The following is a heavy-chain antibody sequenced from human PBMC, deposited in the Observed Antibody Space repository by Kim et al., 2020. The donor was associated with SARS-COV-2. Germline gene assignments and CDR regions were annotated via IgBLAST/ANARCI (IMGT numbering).Heavy chain of an antibody. CDR1: GGTFSSYA. V-gene: IGHV1-69*13. CDR3: ARIIAVAGPNNYYYYGMDV. Sequence: SVKVSCKASGGTFSSYAISWVRQAPGQGLEWMGGIIPIFGTANYAQKFQGRVTITADESTSTAYMELSSLRSEDTAVYYCARIIAVAGPNNYYYYGMDVWGQGTTVTLSS. D-gene: IGHD6-19*01. CDR2: IIPIFGTA. J-gene: IGHJ6*02.